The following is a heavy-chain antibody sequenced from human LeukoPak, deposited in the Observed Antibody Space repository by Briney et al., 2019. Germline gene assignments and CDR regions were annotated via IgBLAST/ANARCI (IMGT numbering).Heavy chain of an antibody. J-gene: IGHJ4*02. CDR1: DGSISSYY. Sequence: PSETLSLTCTVSDGSISSYYWSWIRQPAGKGLEWIGRIYSSGSINYNPSLKSRVTMSVDTSKNQLSLNLSSVTAADTAVYYCASKVAGFFYFDYWGQGTLVTVSS. D-gene: IGHD6-19*01. CDR2: IYSSGSI. CDR3: ASKVAGFFYFDY. V-gene: IGHV4-4*07.